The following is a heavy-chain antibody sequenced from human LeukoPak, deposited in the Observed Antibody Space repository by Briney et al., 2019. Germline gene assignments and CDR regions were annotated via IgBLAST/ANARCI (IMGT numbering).Heavy chain of an antibody. Sequence: GGSLRLSCGASGFSFRTSWLNWVRQAPGKGLEWVASINPDGSDKYSVDSVKGRFTISRDNAKNSLYLQMNSLRAEDTAVYYCARGPAASGYYDSRGRYGYFDYWGQGTLVTVSS. CDR3: ARGPAASGYYDSRGRYGYFDY. V-gene: IGHV3-7*01. CDR1: GFSFRTSW. D-gene: IGHD3-22*01. CDR2: INPDGSDK. J-gene: IGHJ4*02.